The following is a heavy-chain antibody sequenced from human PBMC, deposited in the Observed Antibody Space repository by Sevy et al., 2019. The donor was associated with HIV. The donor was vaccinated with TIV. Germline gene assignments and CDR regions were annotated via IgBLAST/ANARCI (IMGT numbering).Heavy chain of an antibody. CDR2: ISSSGTII. D-gene: IGHD3-10*01. Sequence: GGSLRLSCAVSGLNVSDYFMAWIRQAPGRGPEWVSYISSSGTIIYYRDSVKGRFTISRDNAKNSLYLQMKGLRPGDTAMYYCARDLASGSFYSLYFDYWGQGTLVTVSS. CDR1: GLNVSDYF. J-gene: IGHJ4*02. V-gene: IGHV3-11*01. CDR3: ARDLASGSFYSLYFDY.